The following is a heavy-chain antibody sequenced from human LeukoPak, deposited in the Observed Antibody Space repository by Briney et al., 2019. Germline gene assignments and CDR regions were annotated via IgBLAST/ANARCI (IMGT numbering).Heavy chain of an antibody. Sequence: CXVSGGSISSYYWSWLRQPAGKGLEWIGRIYSSGGTNYNPSLKSRVTMSVDTSKNQLSLRLTSVTAADTAVYYCAXLXXXXXRLXGXDTXYYXYXXXXVWGKGXTVTVSS. CDR2: IYSSGGT. CDR1: GGSISSYY. CDR3: AXLXXXXXRLXGXDTXYYXYXXXXV. D-gene: IGHD5-18*01. V-gene: IGHV4-4*07. J-gene: IGHJ6*03.